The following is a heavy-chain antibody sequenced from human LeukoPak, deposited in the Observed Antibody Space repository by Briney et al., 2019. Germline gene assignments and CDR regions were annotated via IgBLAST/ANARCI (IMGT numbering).Heavy chain of an antibody. V-gene: IGHV3-30*18. CDR2: ISFDEGDK. D-gene: IGHD3-10*01. CDR3: AKDGSGTGRPNYHFDY. CDR1: GFTFSAYA. Sequence: GGSLRLSCGASGFTFSAYAIHWVRQAPGKGLEWVAVISFDEGDKYYADSVKGRFTISRDNSKNTLYPQMNSLRGEDTAVYFCAKDGSGTGRPNYHFDYWGQGTLVTVSS. J-gene: IGHJ4*02.